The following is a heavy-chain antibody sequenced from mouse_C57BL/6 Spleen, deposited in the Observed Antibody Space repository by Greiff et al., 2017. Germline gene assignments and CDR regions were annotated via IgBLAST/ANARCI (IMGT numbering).Heavy chain of an antibody. V-gene: IGHV7-3*01. CDR1: GFTFTDYY. J-gene: IGHJ4*01. CDR3: ARYNSGTGYAMDY. D-gene: IGHD3-3*01. Sequence: EVQLVESGGGLVQPGGSLSLSCAASGFTFTDYYMSWVRQPPGKALEWLGFIRNKANGYTTEYSASVKGRFTISRDNSQSILYLQMNALRAEDSATYYCARYNSGTGYAMDYWGQGTSVTVSS. CDR2: IRNKANGYTT.